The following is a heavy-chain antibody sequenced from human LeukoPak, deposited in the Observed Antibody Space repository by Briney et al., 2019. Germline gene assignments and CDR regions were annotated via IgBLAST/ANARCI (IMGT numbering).Heavy chain of an antibody. Sequence: AASVTVSCKASGGTFSNYAISWVRQAPGQGLEWMGGIIPIFGTANYAQKFQGRVTITADKSTSTAYMELSSLRSEDTAVYYCARRGGYYDSSGYYYYYYYMDVWGKGTTVTVSS. V-gene: IGHV1-69*06. D-gene: IGHD3-22*01. J-gene: IGHJ6*03. CDR1: GGTFSNYA. CDR2: IIPIFGTA. CDR3: ARRGGYYDSSGYYYYYYYMDV.